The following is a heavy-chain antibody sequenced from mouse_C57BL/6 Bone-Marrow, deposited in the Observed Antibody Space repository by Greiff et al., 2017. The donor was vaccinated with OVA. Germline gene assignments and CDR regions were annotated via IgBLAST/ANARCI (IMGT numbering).Heavy chain of an antibody. CDR3: ARRGYDYDGGVDY. Sequence: EVQGVESGGDLVKPGGSLKLSCAASGFTFSSYGMSWVRQTPDKRLEWVATISSGGSYTYYPDSVKGRFTISRDNAKNTLYLQMSSLKSEDTAMYYCARRGYDYDGGVDYWGQGTTLTVSS. CDR1: GFTFSSYG. D-gene: IGHD2-4*01. CDR2: ISSGGSYT. J-gene: IGHJ2*01. V-gene: IGHV5-6*01.